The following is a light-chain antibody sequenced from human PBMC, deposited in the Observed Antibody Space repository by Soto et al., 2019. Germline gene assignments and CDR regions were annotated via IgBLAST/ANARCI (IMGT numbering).Light chain of an antibody. CDR2: GAS. Sequence: EIVMTQSPATLSVSPGERATLSCKASQTVTSNFLAWYQEKPGQAPRLLIYGASTRAAGIPDRFSGSGSGTDFTLTISRLEPEDSAVYFCQQYTGPPTTFGQGTRLENK. CDR3: QQYTGPPTT. J-gene: IGKJ5*01. V-gene: IGKV3-20*01. CDR1: QTVTSNF.